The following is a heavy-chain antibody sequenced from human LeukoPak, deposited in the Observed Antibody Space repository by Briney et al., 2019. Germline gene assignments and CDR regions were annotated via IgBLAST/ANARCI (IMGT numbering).Heavy chain of an antibody. J-gene: IGHJ4*02. V-gene: IGHV3-53*01. CDR2: IYSDGTT. CDR1: GFSVSSIY. D-gene: IGHD1-1*01. Sequence: GGSLRLSCAASGFSVSSIYMNWVRQAPGKGLEWVSVIYSDGTTYYADSVKGRFTISRDDSKNTLYLHMNSLRAKDTAVYYCARAPNWRFDHWGQGTLVTVSS. CDR3: ARAPNWRFDH.